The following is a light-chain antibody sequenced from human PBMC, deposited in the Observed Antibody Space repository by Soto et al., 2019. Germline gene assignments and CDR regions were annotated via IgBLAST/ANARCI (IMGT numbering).Light chain of an antibody. CDR2: DVS. CDR3: CSYAGSYTVHWV. Sequence: QSALTQPRSVSGSPGQSVTISCTGTSSDVGGYNYVSWYQQHPGKAPKLMIYDVSKRPSGVPDRFSGSKSGNTASLTISGLQAEDEADYYCCSYAGSYTVHWVFGGRTKLTVL. V-gene: IGLV2-11*01. J-gene: IGLJ3*02. CDR1: SSDVGGYNY.